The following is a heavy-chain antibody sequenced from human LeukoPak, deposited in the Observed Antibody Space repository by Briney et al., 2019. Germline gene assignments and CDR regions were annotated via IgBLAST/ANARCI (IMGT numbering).Heavy chain of an antibody. CDR1: GGSISSGDYY. CDR2: IYYSGST. V-gene: IGHV4-30-4*01. D-gene: IGHD2-15*01. Sequence: PSETLSLTCTVSGGSISSGDYYCSWIRQPAGKGLEWIGYIYYSGSTYYNPSLKSGVTISVDTSKNQFSLKLSSVTAADTAVYYCARVLNIVVVVAANYAMDVWGQGTTVTVSS. CDR3: ARVLNIVVVVAANYAMDV. J-gene: IGHJ6*02.